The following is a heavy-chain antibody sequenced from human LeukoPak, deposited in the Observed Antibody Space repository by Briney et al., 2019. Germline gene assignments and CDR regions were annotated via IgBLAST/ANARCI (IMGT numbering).Heavy chain of an antibody. J-gene: IGHJ4*02. CDR1: GFTFSSYS. V-gene: IGHV3-48*01. Sequence: GGSLRLSCAASGFTFSSYSMNWVRQAPGKGLEWVSYISSSSSPIYYADSVKGRFTISRDNAKNSVYLQMNSLRAEDTAVYYCARVRFGEVSYWGQGTLVTVSS. D-gene: IGHD3-10*01. CDR2: ISSSSSPI. CDR3: ARVRFGEVSY.